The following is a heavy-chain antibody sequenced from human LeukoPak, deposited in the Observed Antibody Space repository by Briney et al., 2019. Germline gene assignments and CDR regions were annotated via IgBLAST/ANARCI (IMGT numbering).Heavy chain of an antibody. Sequence: RASVTVSCKASAGTFSSYAISWVRQAPGQGLEWMGGIIPIFGTANYAQKFQGRVTITADESTSTAYMELSSLRSEDTAVYYCASWGYYDSSRRSRAFDIWGQGTMVTVSS. CDR2: IIPIFGTA. CDR3: ASWGYYDSSRRSRAFDI. CDR1: AGTFSSYA. D-gene: IGHD3-22*01. J-gene: IGHJ3*02. V-gene: IGHV1-69*13.